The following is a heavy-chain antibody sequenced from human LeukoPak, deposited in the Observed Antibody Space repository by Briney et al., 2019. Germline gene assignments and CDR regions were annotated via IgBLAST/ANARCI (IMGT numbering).Heavy chain of an antibody. J-gene: IGHJ3*02. CDR2: IYPGESDP. CDR3: ARGGGTDWMNPFHI. V-gene: IGHV5-51*01. CDR1: GYHFTRYW. D-gene: IGHD1-1*01. Sequence: LGGSPQISCKGSGYHFTRYWIGRGRQVPGEGLEWVRIIYPGESDPRYSPSFQGQVTISADKSISTAYLQWSSLKASDTAMYYCARGGGTDWMNPFHIWGEGRMDTVSS.